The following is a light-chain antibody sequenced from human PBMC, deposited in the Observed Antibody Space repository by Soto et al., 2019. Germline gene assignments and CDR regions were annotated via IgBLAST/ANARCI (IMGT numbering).Light chain of an antibody. CDR3: CSYAGSLRV. CDR1: SSDVGSYNL. J-gene: IGLJ2*01. CDR2: EVS. Sequence: QSALTQPASVTGSPGQSSTISCTGTSSDVGSYNLVSWYQQHPGKAPKLMIYEVSKRPSGVSNRFSGSKSGNTASLTISGFQAEDEADYYCCSYAGSLRVFGGGTKVTV. V-gene: IGLV2-23*02.